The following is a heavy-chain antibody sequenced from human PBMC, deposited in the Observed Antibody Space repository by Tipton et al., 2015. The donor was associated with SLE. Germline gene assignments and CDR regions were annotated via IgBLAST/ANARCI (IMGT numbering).Heavy chain of an antibody. CDR1: GGSISSNNYF. CDR3: ARGTFSGYSYGSRFDY. Sequence: TLSLTCTVSGGSISSNNYFWGWIRQPPGKGLEWIGSVYYAGTSYYNPSLNSRVTISVDTTKNQFSLTLSSVTAADTAVYYCARGTFSGYSYGSRFDYWGQGTLVAVSS. D-gene: IGHD5-18*01. CDR2: VYYAGTS. J-gene: IGHJ4*02. V-gene: IGHV4-39*07.